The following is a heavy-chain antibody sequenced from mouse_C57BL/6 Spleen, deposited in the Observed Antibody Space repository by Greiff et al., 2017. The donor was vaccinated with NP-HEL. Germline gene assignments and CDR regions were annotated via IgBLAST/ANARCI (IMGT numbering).Heavy chain of an antibody. CDR2: ISSGSSTI. V-gene: IGHV5-17*01. Sequence: EVQRVESGGGLVKPGGSLKLSCAASGFTFSDYGMHWVRQAPEKGLEWVAYISSGSSTIYYADTVKGRFTISRDNAKNTLFLQMTSLRSEDTAMYYCARYYYGSSRYAMDYWGQGTSVTVSS. J-gene: IGHJ4*01. CDR1: GFTFSDYG. D-gene: IGHD1-1*01. CDR3: ARYYYGSSRYAMDY.